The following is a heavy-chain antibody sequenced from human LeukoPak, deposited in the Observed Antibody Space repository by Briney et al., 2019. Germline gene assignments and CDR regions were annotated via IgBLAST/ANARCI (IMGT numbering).Heavy chain of an antibody. V-gene: IGHV3-11*04. CDR1: GFTFSDYY. D-gene: IGHD3-10*01. Sequence: LGGSLRLSCAASGFTFSDYYMSWIRQAPGKGLEWVSYISSSGSTIYYADSVKGRFTISRDNAKNSLYLQMNSLRAEDTAVYYCARDKVPMVRGVIPRWFDPWGQGTLVTVSS. J-gene: IGHJ5*02. CDR3: ARDKVPMVRGVIPRWFDP. CDR2: ISSSGSTI.